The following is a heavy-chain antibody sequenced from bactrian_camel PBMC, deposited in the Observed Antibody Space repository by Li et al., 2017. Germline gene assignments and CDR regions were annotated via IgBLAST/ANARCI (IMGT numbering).Heavy chain of an antibody. CDR1: GCGHITKC. V-gene: IGHV3S54*01. J-gene: IGHJ6*01. CDR2: IYTGDART. Sequence: HVQLVESGGGSVTAGGSLRLSCSPSGCGHITKCMGWFRQAPGKEREGVAAIYTGDARTVYYADSVEGRFTISPDNEKNTVYLQMNSLKPEDTAMYYCAADLFRVTACGAGYVPDFPYRGRGTQVTVS. D-gene: IGHD5*01. CDR3: AADLFRVTACGAGYVPDFPY.